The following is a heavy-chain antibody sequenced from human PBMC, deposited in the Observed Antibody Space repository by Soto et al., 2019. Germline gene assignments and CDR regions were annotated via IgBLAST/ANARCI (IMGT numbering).Heavy chain of an antibody. J-gene: IGHJ3*02. CDR2: IRSKANSYAT. D-gene: IGHD1-26*01. Sequence: GGSLRLSCAASGFTFSGSAMHWVRQASGKGLEWVGRIRSKANSYATAYAASVKGRFTISRDDSKNTAYLQMNSLKTEDTAVYYCATAVGATDAFDIWGQGTRVTVSS. CDR3: ATAVGATDAFDI. CDR1: GFTFSGSA. V-gene: IGHV3-73*01.